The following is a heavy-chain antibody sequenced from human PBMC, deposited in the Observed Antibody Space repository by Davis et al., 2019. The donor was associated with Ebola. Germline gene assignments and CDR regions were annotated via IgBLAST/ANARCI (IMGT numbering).Heavy chain of an antibody. CDR3: ATNSGNSPYYFDY. V-gene: IGHV4-59*01. CDR2: IYYSGST. CDR1: GGSISSYY. Sequence: SETLSLTCTVSGGSISSYYWSWIRQPPGKGLEWIGYIYYSGSTNYNPSLKSRVTISVDTSKNQFSLKLSSVTAADTAVYYCATNSGNSPYYFDYWGQGTLVTASS. J-gene: IGHJ4*02. D-gene: IGHD1-26*01.